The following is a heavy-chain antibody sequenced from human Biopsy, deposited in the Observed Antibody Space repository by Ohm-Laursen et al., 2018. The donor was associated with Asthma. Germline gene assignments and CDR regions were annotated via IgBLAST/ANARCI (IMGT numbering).Heavy chain of an antibody. J-gene: IGHJ3*01. Sequence: SVKVSCKTSGYTFINYAIHWVRQAPGHRLEWMGWVNTGNGDTKYSQKFQGRVTITRDASASTAYMELRSLRSEDTATYYCARTYYDFLTGQVKDVFGVWGQGTMVTVSS. CDR3: ARTYYDFLTGQVKDVFGV. D-gene: IGHD3-9*01. CDR2: VNTGNGDT. V-gene: IGHV1-3*04. CDR1: GYTFINYA.